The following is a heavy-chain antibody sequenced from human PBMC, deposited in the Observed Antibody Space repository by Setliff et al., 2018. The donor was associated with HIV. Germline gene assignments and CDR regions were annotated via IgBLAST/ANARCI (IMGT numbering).Heavy chain of an antibody. J-gene: IGHJ4*02. D-gene: IGHD3-3*02. Sequence: GGSLRLSCAVSGFTFSNYWMTWVRQAPGKGLVWVANIKQDGTEKYYVDSVKGRVTISRDNAKNSLYLQMNSLRVEDTAVYYCARGNFGSDWGQGTLVTVSS. V-gene: IGHV3-7*01. CDR1: GFTFSNYW. CDR3: ARGNFGSD. CDR2: IKQDGTEK.